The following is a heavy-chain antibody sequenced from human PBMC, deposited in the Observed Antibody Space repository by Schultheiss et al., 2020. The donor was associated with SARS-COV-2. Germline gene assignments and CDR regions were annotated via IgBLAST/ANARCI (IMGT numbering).Heavy chain of an antibody. Sequence: GESLKISCVVSAFSVSSTYMSWVRQAPGKGLQWVSIISGGGTTYYADSVKGRFTISRDSSKDTVYLEMKNLRAEDTAIYYCARGGDIAGSTRSALDIWGQGTMVTVSS. CDR1: AFSVSSTY. J-gene: IGHJ3*02. V-gene: IGHV3-53*01. CDR3: ARGGDIAGSTRSALDI. CDR2: ISGGGTT. D-gene: IGHD1-20*01.